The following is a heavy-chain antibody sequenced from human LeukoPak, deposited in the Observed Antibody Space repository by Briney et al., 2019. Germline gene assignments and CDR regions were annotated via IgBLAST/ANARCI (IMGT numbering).Heavy chain of an antibody. V-gene: IGHV4-61*01. CDR3: ARASYCDFWPYDTDV. CDR2: VYKSGRT. CDR1: GGSISSRSYF. J-gene: IGHJ6*02. D-gene: IGHD3-3*01. Sequence: SETLSLTCTVSGGSISSRSYFWSWIRQPPGKGLEWIGYVYKSGRTNYNPSLKSRATISGDTSKNQFSLNLSSVTAADTAVYYCARASYCDFWPYDTDVWGQGTTVTVSS.